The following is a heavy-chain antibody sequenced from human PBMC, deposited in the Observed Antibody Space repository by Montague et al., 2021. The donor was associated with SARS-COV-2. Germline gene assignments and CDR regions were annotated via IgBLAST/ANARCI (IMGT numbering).Heavy chain of an antibody. Sequence: SLRLSCAASGFTFSCYWMSWVRQAPGRGLEWVANIKQDGSEKYYVDSVKGRFTISRDNAKNSLYLQMNSLRAEDTAVYYCARDSFVVVPAASNYYYYYGMDVWGQGTTVTVSS. D-gene: IGHD2-2*01. CDR2: IKQDGSEK. J-gene: IGHJ6*02. CDR3: ARDSFVVVPAASNYYYYYGMDV. V-gene: IGHV3-7*01. CDR1: GFTFSCYW.